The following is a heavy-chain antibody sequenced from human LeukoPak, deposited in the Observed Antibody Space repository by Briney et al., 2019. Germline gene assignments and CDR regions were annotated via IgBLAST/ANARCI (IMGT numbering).Heavy chain of an antibody. D-gene: IGHD3-16*01. Sequence: GGSLRLSCAASGFTFSSYAMSWVRQAPGKGLEWVGRIKSKTDGGTTDYAAPVKGRFTISRDDSKNTLYLQMNSLKTEDTAVYYCTTHYSRGTDYWGQGTLVTVSS. CDR1: GFTFSSYA. J-gene: IGHJ4*02. CDR3: TTHYSRGTDY. V-gene: IGHV3-15*01. CDR2: IKSKTDGGTT.